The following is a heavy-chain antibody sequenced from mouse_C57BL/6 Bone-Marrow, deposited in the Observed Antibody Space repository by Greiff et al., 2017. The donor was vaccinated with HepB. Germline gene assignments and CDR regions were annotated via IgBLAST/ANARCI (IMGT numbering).Heavy chain of an antibody. V-gene: IGHV5-16*01. J-gene: IGHJ4*01. CDR1: GFTFSDYY. D-gene: IGHD1-1*01. CDR2: INYDGSST. Sequence: EVKLVESEGGLVQPGSSMKLSCTASGFTFSDYYMAWVRQVPEKGLEWVANINYDGSSTYYLDSLKSRFIISRDNAKNILYLQMSSLKSEDTATYYCARDQESTTVVAVDYWGQGTSVTVSS. CDR3: ARDQESTTVVAVDY.